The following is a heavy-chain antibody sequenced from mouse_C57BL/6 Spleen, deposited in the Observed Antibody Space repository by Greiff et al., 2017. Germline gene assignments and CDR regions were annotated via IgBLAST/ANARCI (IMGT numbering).Heavy chain of an antibody. CDR2: IWRDGST. CDR1: GFSLTSYG. Sequence: VQLQQSGPGLVAPSQSLSITCTVSGFSLTSYGVHWVRQPPGKGLEWLVVIWRDGSTTYNSALKSRLSISKEKSKSQVFLKMNSLQADDTAMYYCARDGRGYAMDYWGQGTSVTVSS. V-gene: IGHV2-6*02. D-gene: IGHD2-3*01. CDR3: ARDGRGYAMDY. J-gene: IGHJ4*01.